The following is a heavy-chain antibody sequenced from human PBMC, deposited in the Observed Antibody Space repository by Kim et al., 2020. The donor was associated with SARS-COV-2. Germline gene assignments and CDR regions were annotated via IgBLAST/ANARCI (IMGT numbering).Heavy chain of an antibody. V-gene: IGHV5-10-1*01. Sequence: SYSPSFQGHVTISADKSISTAYLQWSSLKASDTAMYYCASLGVVTATFDYWGQGTLVTVSS. CDR3: ASLGVVTATFDY. J-gene: IGHJ4*02. D-gene: IGHD2-21*02.